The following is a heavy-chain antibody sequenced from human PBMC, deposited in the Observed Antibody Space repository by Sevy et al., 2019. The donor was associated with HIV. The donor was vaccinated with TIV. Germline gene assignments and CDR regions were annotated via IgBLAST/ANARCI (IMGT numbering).Heavy chain of an antibody. CDR1: GGSITSLY. CDR2: IYYNGHI. J-gene: IGHJ4*02. CDR3: AGENAWGSGYS. D-gene: IGHD6-19*01. V-gene: IGHV4-59*08. Sequence: SETLSLTCTVSGGSITSLYWNWIRKPPGKGLEWIANIYYNGHINYNPSLKSRVTLSLDTSKNQFSLRLSSVTAADTAMYYCAGENAWGSGYSWGQGTLVTVSS.